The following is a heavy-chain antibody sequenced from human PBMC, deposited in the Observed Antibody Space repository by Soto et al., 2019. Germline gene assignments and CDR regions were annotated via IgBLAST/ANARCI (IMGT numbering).Heavy chain of an antibody. V-gene: IGHV3-33*01. D-gene: IGHD2-15*01. CDR2: IRYDGSHK. CDR3: VRELKYCSGGYCYLAFDI. CDR1: GFTFSSYG. Sequence: QVHLVESGGGVVQPGRSLRLSCAASGFTFSSYGMHWVRQAPGKGLEWVAVIRYDGSHKYYADSVKGRFTISRDNSKNTLYMQMNSLRAEDTAVYYCVRELKYCSGGYCYLAFDIWGQGTMVTVSS. J-gene: IGHJ3*02.